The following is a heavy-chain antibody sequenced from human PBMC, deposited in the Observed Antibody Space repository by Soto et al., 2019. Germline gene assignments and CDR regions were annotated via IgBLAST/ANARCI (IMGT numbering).Heavy chain of an antibody. J-gene: IGHJ5*02. CDR3: ARWVGGSMYDNSGKYES. D-gene: IGHD3-22*01. CDR1: GFTFSSNG. CDR2: VSYDGSKK. Sequence: QVQLVESGGGVVQPGRSLRLTCAGSGFTFSSNGMHWVRQAPGKGLEWVALVSYDGSKKYYADSVKGRFTISRDNSKNTLYLQMNSLRAEDTAVYYCARWVGGSMYDNSGKYESWGQGTLVTVSS. V-gene: IGHV3-30*03.